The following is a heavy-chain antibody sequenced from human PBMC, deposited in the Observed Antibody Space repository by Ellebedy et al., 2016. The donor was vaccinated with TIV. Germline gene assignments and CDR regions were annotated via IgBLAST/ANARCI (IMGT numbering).Heavy chain of an antibody. CDR3: ARDSVDAIDY. J-gene: IGHJ4*02. D-gene: IGHD4-23*01. V-gene: IGHV4-4*07. Sequence: MPSETLSLTCTVSGGSIPSYYWTWIRQPAGKGLEWIGRIYSSGSTNYGPSLKSRVTMSVDTSKNQFSLKLSSVTAADTAVYYCARDSVDAIDYWGQGTLVTVSS. CDR1: GGSIPSYY. CDR2: IYSSGST.